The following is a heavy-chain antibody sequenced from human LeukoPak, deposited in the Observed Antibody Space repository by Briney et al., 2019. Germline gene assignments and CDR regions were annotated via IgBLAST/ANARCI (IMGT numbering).Heavy chain of an antibody. Sequence: PGGSLRLSCAASGFTFSNDWMSWVRQAPGKGLEWMASIKGDGSDKYYVDSVKGRFTISRDNAKNSMYLQMNSLRAEDTAVYYCARDPETKRGRDGLDYWGPGTLVFVSS. CDR3: ARDPETKRGRDGLDY. V-gene: IGHV3-7*01. CDR1: GFTFSNDW. J-gene: IGHJ4*02. CDR2: IKGDGSDK. D-gene: IGHD1-14*01.